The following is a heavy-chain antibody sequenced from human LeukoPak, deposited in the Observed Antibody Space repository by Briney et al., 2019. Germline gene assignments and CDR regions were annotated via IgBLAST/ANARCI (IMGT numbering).Heavy chain of an antibody. V-gene: IGHV1-18*01. CDR1: GYTFTSYG. D-gene: IGHD2-15*01. CDR2: ISAYNGNT. Sequence: GASVKVSCKASGYTFTSYGISWVRQAPGQGLEWMGWISAYNGNTNYAQKLQGRVTMTTDTSTSTAYMELSSLRSEDTAVYYCARRHPDCSGGSCYWFDPWGQGTLVTVSS. J-gene: IGHJ5*02. CDR3: ARRHPDCSGGSCYWFDP.